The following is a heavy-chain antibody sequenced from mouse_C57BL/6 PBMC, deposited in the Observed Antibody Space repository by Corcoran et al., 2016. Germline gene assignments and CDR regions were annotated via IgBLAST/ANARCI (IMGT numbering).Heavy chain of an antibody. D-gene: IGHD1-1*01. J-gene: IGHJ3*01. CDR1: GYTFTTYR. Sequence: QIQLVQSGPELKKPGETVKISCTASGYTFTTYRMSWVKQAPGKGLKWMGWINTYSGVPTYADDFKGRFAFSLETSASTAYLQINNLKNEDTATYFCARSYGSSYEFAYWGQGTLVTVSA. CDR3: ARSYGSSYEFAY. CDR2: INTYSGVP. V-gene: IGHV9-3*01.